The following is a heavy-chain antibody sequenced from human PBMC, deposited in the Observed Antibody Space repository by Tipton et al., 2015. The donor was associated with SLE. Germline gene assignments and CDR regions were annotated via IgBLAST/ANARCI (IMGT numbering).Heavy chain of an antibody. CDR3: ASLLQNGDYVPYYYGMDV. V-gene: IGHV4-4*07. CDR1: GGSISSHY. CDR2: IYTSGST. D-gene: IGHD4-17*01. Sequence: TLSLTCTVSGGSISSHYWSWIRQPAGKGLEWIGRIYTSGSTNYNPSLKSRVTISVDTSKNQFSLKLSSVTAADTAVYYCASLLQNGDYVPYYYGMDVWGQGTTVTVSS. J-gene: IGHJ6*02.